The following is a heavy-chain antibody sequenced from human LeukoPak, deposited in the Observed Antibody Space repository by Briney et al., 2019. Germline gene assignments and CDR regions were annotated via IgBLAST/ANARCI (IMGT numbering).Heavy chain of an antibody. CDR2: ISWNSGSI. Sequence: PGRSLRLSCAASGFTFDDYAMHLVRQAPGKGLEWVSGISWNSGSIGYADSVKGRFTISRDNAKNSLYLQMNSLRAEDTALYYCAKDAADGSGGYYNWFDPWGQGTLVTVSS. CDR3: AKDAADGSGGYYNWFDP. V-gene: IGHV3-9*01. J-gene: IGHJ5*02. D-gene: IGHD3-10*01. CDR1: GFTFDDYA.